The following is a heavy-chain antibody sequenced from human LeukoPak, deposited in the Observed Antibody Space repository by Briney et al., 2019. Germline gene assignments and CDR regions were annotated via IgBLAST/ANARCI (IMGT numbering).Heavy chain of an antibody. CDR2: VTSDSSRI. Sequence: GGSLRLSCAASGFTFSSYAVSWVRQAPGKGLDWVSSVTSDSSRIYYADSVKGRFTISRDNAKNSLYLQMNSLRAEDTAVYYCARVYYGSGTYSDYWGQGTLVTVSS. V-gene: IGHV3-21*01. J-gene: IGHJ4*02. CDR1: GFTFSSYA. D-gene: IGHD3-10*01. CDR3: ARVYYGSGTYSDY.